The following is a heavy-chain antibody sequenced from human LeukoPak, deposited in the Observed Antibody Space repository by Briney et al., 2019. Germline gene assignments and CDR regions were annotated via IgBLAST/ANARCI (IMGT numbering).Heavy chain of an antibody. CDR1: GFTFSNAW. D-gene: IGHD2-15*01. J-gene: IGHJ4*02. Sequence: GGSLRLSCVASGFTFSNAWMSWVRQAPGKGLEWVGRIKSKTDGGTTDYAAPVKGRFTMSRDDSKNTLDLQMNSLKTEDTAVYYCTPFCSGGSCYDYWGQGTLVTVSS. V-gene: IGHV3-15*01. CDR2: IKSKTDGGTT. CDR3: TPFCSGGSCYDY.